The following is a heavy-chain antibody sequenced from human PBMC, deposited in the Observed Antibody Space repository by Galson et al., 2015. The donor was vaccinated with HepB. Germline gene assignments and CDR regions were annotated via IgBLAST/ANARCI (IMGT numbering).Heavy chain of an antibody. Sequence: SLRLSCAASGFTVSSNYMSWVRQAPGKGLEWVSVIYSGGSTYYADSVKGRFTISRDNSKNTLYLQMNSLRAEDTAVYYCATRSGASGWYSYFQHWGQGTLVTVSS. V-gene: IGHV3-66*02. J-gene: IGHJ1*01. CDR1: GFTVSSNY. CDR2: IYSGGST. D-gene: IGHD6-19*01. CDR3: ATRSGASGWYSYFQH.